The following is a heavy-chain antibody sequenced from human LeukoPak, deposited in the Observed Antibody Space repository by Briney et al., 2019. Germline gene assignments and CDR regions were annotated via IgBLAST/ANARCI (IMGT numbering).Heavy chain of an antibody. CDR3: ARGLSRGWLVQGDSAFDI. CDR2: INTNAERP. CDR1: GYTFTDYF. J-gene: IGHJ3*02. D-gene: IGHD6-19*01. V-gene: IGHV7-4-1*02. Sequence: ASVKVSCKASGYTFTDYFIHWVRQAPGQGLEWMGWINTNAERPTYAQGFTGRFVISLDTSVNTAYLQINSLKAEDTAVYYCARGLSRGWLVQGDSAFDIWGQGTMVTVSS.